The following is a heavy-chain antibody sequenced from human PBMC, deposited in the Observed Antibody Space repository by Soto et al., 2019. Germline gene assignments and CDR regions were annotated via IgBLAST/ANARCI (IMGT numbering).Heavy chain of an antibody. CDR3: AKNWDHTFSSSSH. CDR1: GFTFTTYA. Sequence: EVQLLESGGGLVQPGGALILACAASGFTFTTYAMTWVRQAPGKGLEWVSAISGSGGSTYYADSVKCQFTISRDNSKNLLYLQMNSLRAEDKAVYYCAKNWDHTFSSSSHWGQGTLVTVSS. CDR2: ISGSGGST. J-gene: IGHJ4*02. V-gene: IGHV3-23*01. D-gene: IGHD6-6*01.